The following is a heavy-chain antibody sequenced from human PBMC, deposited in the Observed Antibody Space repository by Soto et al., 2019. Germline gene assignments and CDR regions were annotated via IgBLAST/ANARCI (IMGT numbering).Heavy chain of an antibody. Sequence: GESLKISCKGSGYSFTSYWISWVRQMPGIGLEWMGRIDPSDSYTNYSPSFQGHVTISADKSISTAYLRWSSLKASDTAMYYCASAAYPSNYYGMDVWGQGTTVTVSS. V-gene: IGHV5-10-1*01. CDR1: GYSFTSYW. D-gene: IGHD2-21*01. CDR2: IDPSDSYT. CDR3: ASAAYPSNYYGMDV. J-gene: IGHJ6*02.